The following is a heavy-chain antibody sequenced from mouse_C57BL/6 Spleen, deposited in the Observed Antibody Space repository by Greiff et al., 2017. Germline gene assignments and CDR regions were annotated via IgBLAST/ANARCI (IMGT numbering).Heavy chain of an antibody. D-gene: IGHD2-13*01. CDR3: AMGTTEGFAY. J-gene: IGHJ3*01. V-gene: IGHV1-82*01. CDR1: GYAFSSSW. Sequence: QVQLQQSGPELVKPGASVKISCKASGYAFSSSWMNWVKQRPGTGLEWIGRIYPGDGDTNYNGKFKGKATLTADKSSSPAYMHLRRLTSEDSAVYFCAMGTTEGFAYWGQGTLVTVSA. CDR2: IYPGDGDT.